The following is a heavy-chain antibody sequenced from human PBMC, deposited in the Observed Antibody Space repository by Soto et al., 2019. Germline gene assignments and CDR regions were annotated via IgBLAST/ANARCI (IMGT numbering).Heavy chain of an antibody. V-gene: IGHV4-59*11. CDR1: GGSLTDHY. CDR2: VYYSGGT. Sequence: QVQLQESGPGLVKPSETLSLTCTVAGGSLTDHYWNWFRQSPGKGLHWIGYVYYSGGTNYNPSLNSRVTMSVDTAKNQFSLNLRSVTAADTAVYYCARGNDWKSSTFDLWGQGTMVSVSS. D-gene: IGHD2-21*01. J-gene: IGHJ3*01. CDR3: ARGNDWKSSTFDL.